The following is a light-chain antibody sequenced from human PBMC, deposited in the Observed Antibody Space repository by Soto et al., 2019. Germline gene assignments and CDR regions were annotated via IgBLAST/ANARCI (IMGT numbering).Light chain of an antibody. V-gene: IGKV3-15*01. Sequence: IVVSQPPATLSVSKGERATLSCRASQGIGSTLAWYQQKPGQTPKLLIYDASTRATGVPARFSGGGSGTEFTLTINSLQSEDFAVYYCQRYNRWPLSFGGGTKLDIK. CDR3: QRYNRWPLS. CDR2: DAS. J-gene: IGKJ4*01. CDR1: QGIGST.